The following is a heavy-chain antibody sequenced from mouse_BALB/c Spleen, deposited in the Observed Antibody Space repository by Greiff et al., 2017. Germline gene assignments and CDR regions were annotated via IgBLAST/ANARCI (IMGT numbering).Heavy chain of an antibody. CDR3: TRSDLRFAY. J-gene: IGHJ3*01. CDR2: IYPGSGST. Sequence: LQQPGSELVRPGASVKLSCKASGYTFTSYWMHWVKQRPGQGLEWIGNIYPGSGSTNYDEKFKSKATLTVDTSSSTAYMQLSSLTSEDSAVYYCTRSDLRFAYWGQGTLVTVSA. V-gene: IGHV1S22*01. CDR1: GYTFTSYW.